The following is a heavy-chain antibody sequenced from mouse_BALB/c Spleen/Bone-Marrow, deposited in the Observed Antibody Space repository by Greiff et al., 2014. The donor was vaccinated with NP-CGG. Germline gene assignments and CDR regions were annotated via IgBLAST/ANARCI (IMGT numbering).Heavy chain of an antibody. CDR2: IYPGNNDA. Sequence: VQLKQSGTVLARPGASLRMSCKASGYTFTNYWINWIKLRPGQGLEWIGAIYPGNNDAKYTQKFKAKAKLTAVTSTSTADMELSSLTNEDSAVYYCARNWDWVFAYWGQGTLVTVSA. CDR1: GYTFTNYW. D-gene: IGHD4-1*01. V-gene: IGHV1-5*01. J-gene: IGHJ3*01. CDR3: ARNWDWVFAY.